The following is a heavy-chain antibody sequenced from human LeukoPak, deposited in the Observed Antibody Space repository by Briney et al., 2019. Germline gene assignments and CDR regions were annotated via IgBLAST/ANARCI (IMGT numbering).Heavy chain of an antibody. CDR2: INHSGST. D-gene: IGHD3-10*01. J-gene: IGHJ6*04. CDR3: ARGFLRSGSPTLDV. V-gene: IGHV4-34*01. CDR1: GGSFSGYY. Sequence: SETLSLTCAVSGGSFSGYYWSWIRPPPGKGLEWVGEINHSGSTNYNPSLKRRVTISVDTSKNQFSLKLSSVTAADTAVYYCARGFLRSGSPTLDVWGKGTTVTVSS.